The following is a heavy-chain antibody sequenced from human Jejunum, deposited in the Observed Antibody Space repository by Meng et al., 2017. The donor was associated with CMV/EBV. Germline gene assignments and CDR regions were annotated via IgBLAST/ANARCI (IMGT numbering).Heavy chain of an antibody. CDR1: STYA. CDR3: ARHGYCNGGGCDGGWFDP. V-gene: IGHV3-30-3*01. Sequence: STYAMHGVRQAPGKGLEWVAAISYDVNRKYYADSVKGRFTISRDNSKNTLYLQIDSLRVDDTALYFCARHGYCNGGGCDGGWFDPWGQGTLVTVSS. CDR2: ISYDVNRK. D-gene: IGHD2-15*01. J-gene: IGHJ5*02.